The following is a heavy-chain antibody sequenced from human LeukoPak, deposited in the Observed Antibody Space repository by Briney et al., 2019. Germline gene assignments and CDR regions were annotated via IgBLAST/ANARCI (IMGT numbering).Heavy chain of an antibody. V-gene: IGHV1-69*13. CDR3: ARDGPPGDYILRY. CDR1: GGTFSSYA. J-gene: IGHJ4*02. CDR2: IIPIFGTA. Sequence: VKVSCKASGGTFSSYAISWVRPAPGQGLEWMGGIIPIFGTANYAQKFQGRVTITADESTSTAYMELSSLRSEDTAVYYCARDGPPGDYILRYWDQGTLVTVSS. D-gene: IGHD4-17*01.